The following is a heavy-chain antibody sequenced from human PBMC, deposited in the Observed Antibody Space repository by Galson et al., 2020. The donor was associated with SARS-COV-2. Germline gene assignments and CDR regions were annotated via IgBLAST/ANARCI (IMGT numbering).Heavy chain of an antibody. Sequence: SETLSLTCTVSGGSISSYYWSWIRQPPGKGLEWIGYIYYSGSTNYNPSLKSRVTISVDTSKNQFSLKLSSVTAADTAVYYCARGPLKKYCSSTSCSPLSYGMDVWGQGTTVTVSS. CDR2: IYYSGST. V-gene: IGHV4-59*01. D-gene: IGHD2-2*01. J-gene: IGHJ6*02. CDR1: GGSISSYY. CDR3: ARGPLKKYCSSTSCSPLSYGMDV.